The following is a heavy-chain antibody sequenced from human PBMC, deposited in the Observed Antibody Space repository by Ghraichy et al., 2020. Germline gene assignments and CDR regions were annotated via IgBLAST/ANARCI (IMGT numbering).Heavy chain of an antibody. V-gene: IGHV4-4*08. CDR2: FYHSGST. CDR3: VGEPPGSPRFDY. CDR1: GGSMSSFS. D-gene: IGHD1-14*01. Sequence: SETLSLTCTVSGGSMSSFSWSWIRQPPGKGPEWLGYFYHSGSTTYNPSLKSRVTISIDRSKNQVSLKLSSVTAADTAVYYCVGEPPGSPRFDYWGQGILVTVSS. J-gene: IGHJ4*02.